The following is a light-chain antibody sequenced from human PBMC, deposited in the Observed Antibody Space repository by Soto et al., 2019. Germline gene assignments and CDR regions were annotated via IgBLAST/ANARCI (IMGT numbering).Light chain of an antibody. Sequence: EIVLTQSPGTLSLSARERATVSCRASQSVNNNFLAWYQLRPGQAPRLLISGASSRATGIPDRISGSGSGTDFTLTITRVEPEDSAMYYCQHYVGSPTFGQGTKVDIK. J-gene: IGKJ1*01. CDR2: GAS. CDR3: QHYVGSPT. V-gene: IGKV3-20*01. CDR1: QSVNNNF.